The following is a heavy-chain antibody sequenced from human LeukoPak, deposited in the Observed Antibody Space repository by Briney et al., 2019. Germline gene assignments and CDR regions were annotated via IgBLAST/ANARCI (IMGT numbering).Heavy chain of an antibody. CDR2: IYYSGST. V-gene: IGHV4-30-4*01. CDR3: ARAGCSGGGCYIRGFFDY. CDR1: GGSISSGDYY. Sequence: SQTLSLTCTVSGGSISSGDYYWSWIRQPPGKGLEWIVYIYYSGSTYYNPSLKSRVTISVDTSKNQFSLKLSSVTAADTAVYYCARAGCSGGGCYIRGFFDYWGQGTLVTVSS. D-gene: IGHD2-15*01. J-gene: IGHJ4*02.